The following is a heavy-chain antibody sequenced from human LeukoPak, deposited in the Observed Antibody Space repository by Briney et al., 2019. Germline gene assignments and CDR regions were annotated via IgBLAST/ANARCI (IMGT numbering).Heavy chain of an antibody. CDR1: GYSIRNGYY. J-gene: IGHJ3*02. CDR3: ASQDYYDSSGYYAYDAFDI. Sequence: SETLSLTCTVSGYSIRNGYYWGWIRQPPGKGLEWIGCMYQSGSTYYNPSLKSRVTISVDTSKNHFSLKLSSVTAADTAVYYCASQDYYDSSGYYAYDAFDIWGQGTMVTVSS. V-gene: IGHV4-38-2*02. CDR2: MYQSGST. D-gene: IGHD3-22*01.